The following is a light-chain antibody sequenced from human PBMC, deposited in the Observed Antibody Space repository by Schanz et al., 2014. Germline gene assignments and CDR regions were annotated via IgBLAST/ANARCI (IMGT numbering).Light chain of an antibody. CDR2: GAF. Sequence: EIVMTQSPATLSVSPGDTATLSCRSSQSLSNNYLAWYHQKPGQAPRLLIYGAFTRATGIPARFSGSGSGTEFTLTISSLQPEDFGVYFCQQYNYWPPRTFGQGTKVEIK. J-gene: IGKJ1*01. CDR1: QSLSNN. CDR3: QQYNYWPPRT. V-gene: IGKV3-15*01.